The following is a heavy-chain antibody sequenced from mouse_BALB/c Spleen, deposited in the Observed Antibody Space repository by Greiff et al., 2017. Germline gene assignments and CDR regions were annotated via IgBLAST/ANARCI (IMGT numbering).Heavy chain of an antibody. D-gene: IGHD2-2*01. Sequence: EVKLMESGAELVKPGASVKLSCTASGFNIKDTYMHWVKQRPEQGLEWIGRIDPANGNTKYDPKFQGKATITADTSSNTAYLQLSSLTSEDTAVYYCARSLYGYDGRGYAMDYWGQGTSVTVSS. CDR2: IDPANGNT. CDR3: ARSLYGYDGRGYAMDY. J-gene: IGHJ4*01. CDR1: GFNIKDTY. V-gene: IGHV14-3*02.